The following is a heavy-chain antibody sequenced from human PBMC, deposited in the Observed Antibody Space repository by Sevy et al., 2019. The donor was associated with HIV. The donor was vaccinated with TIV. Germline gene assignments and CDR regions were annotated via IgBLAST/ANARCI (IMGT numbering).Heavy chain of an antibody. CDR1: GFTFRIYA. CDR3: AKEGGSHYDTSGSFDD. J-gene: IGHJ4*02. V-gene: IGHV3-23*01. D-gene: IGHD3-22*01. CDR2: ISGSGSRT. Sequence: GESLKISCTTSGFTFRIYAMSWVRQAPGKGLEWVSAISGSGSRTYYADSVKGRFTISRDNSKNTLYLQMNSLRAEDTAVFYCAKEGGSHYDTSGSFDDWGQGTRVTVSS.